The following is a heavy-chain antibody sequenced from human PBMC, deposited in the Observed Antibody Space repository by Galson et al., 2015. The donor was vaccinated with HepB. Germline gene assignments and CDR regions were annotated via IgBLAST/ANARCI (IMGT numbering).Heavy chain of an antibody. CDR1: GFPVNSNY. Sequence: SLRLSCAASGFPVNSNYMTWVRQAPGKGLKWVSLISAGGGTYYADSVKGRFTISRDNSKNTLYLQMNSLRAEDTAMYYCARVRGWYYYYGMDVWGRGTTVTVSS. D-gene: IGHD6-19*01. J-gene: IGHJ6*02. V-gene: IGHV3-53*01. CDR2: ISAGGGT. CDR3: ARVRGWYYYYGMDV.